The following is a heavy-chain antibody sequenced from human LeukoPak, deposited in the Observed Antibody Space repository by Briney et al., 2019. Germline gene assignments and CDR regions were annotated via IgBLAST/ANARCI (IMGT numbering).Heavy chain of an antibody. CDR2: MNPNSGNT. Sequence: GASVKVSCKASGYTFTSYDINWVRQATGQGLEWMGWMNPNSGNTGYAQKFQGRVTMTRNTSISTAYMELSSLRSEDTAVYYCARGLSNTLYYDFWSGYHHWGQGTLVTVSS. J-gene: IGHJ5*02. V-gene: IGHV1-8*01. CDR1: GYTFTSYD. D-gene: IGHD3-3*01. CDR3: ARGLSNTLYYDFWSGYHH.